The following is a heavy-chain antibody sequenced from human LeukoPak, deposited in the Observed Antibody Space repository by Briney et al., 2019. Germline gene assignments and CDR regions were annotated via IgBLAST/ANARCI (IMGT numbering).Heavy chain of an antibody. D-gene: IGHD2-21*02. CDR2: MNPNSGNT. CDR3: ATSAHCSGNCYWSWFDP. CDR1: GYTFTSYD. V-gene: IGHV1-8*01. J-gene: IGHJ5*02. Sequence: GASVKVSCKASGYTFTSYDINWVRQATGQGLEWMGWMNPNSGNTGYAQKFQGRVTMTRNTSISTAYMELSSLTSEDTAVYYCATSAHCSGNCYWSWFDPWGQGTLVTVSS.